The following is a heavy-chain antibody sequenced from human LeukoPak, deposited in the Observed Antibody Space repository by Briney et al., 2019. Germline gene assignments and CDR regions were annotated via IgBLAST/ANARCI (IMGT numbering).Heavy chain of an antibody. Sequence: ASVKVSCKASGYTFTSYGISWVRQAPGQGLEWMGWISAYNGNTNYAQKLQGRVTMTTNTSTSTAYMELRSLRSDDTAVYYCARDTWQQLLYYYYGMDVWGQGTTVTVSS. CDR1: GYTFTSYG. D-gene: IGHD6-13*01. CDR2: ISAYNGNT. CDR3: ARDTWQQLLYYYYGMDV. J-gene: IGHJ6*02. V-gene: IGHV1-18*01.